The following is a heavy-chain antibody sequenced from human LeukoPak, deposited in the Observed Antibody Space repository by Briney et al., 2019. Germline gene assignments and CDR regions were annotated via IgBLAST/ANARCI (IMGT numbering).Heavy chain of an antibody. J-gene: IGHJ6*02. Sequence: ASVKVSCKASGYTFTSYYMHWVRQAPGQGLEWMGIINPSGGSTSYAQKFQGRVTMTRDTSTSTVYMELSSLRSEDTAVYYCARTGLYDILTGYYWDYYYGMDVWGQGTTVTVSS. CDR3: ARTGLYDILTGYYWDYYYGMDV. D-gene: IGHD3-9*01. V-gene: IGHV1-46*01. CDR2: INPSGGST. CDR1: GYTFTSYY.